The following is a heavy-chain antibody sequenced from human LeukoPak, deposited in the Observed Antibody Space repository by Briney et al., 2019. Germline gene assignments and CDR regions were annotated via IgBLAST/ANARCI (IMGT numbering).Heavy chain of an antibody. CDR2: ISALFPNT. CDR1: GFTFDNYV. J-gene: IGHJ6*02. V-gene: IGHV3-23*01. CDR3: ARDYRGDYGRYYGMDV. D-gene: IGHD4-17*01. Sequence: QPGGSLRLSCAASGFTFDNYVMAWFRQAPGKGLEWVSTISALFPNTYSADSVKGRFTISRDNSKSTLYLQMNSLRAEDTAVYYCARDYRGDYGRYYGMDVWGQGTTVTVSS.